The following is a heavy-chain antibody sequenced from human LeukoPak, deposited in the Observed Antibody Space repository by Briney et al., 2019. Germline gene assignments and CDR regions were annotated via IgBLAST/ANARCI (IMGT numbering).Heavy chain of an antibody. Sequence: GESLKISCKGSGXLFTSYWSAWVRQMPGKGLEWMGIIYPADSDTRYSPSFQGQVTISADKSISTAFLRWTSLKASDTAIYYCARGRGTGSPIGPRYFDLWGRGTLVTVSS. CDR1: GXLFTSYW. CDR3: ARGRGTGSPIGPRYFDL. V-gene: IGHV5-51*01. D-gene: IGHD3-10*01. J-gene: IGHJ2*01. CDR2: IYPADSDT.